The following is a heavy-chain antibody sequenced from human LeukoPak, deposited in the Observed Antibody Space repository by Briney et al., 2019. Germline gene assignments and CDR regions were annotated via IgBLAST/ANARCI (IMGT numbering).Heavy chain of an antibody. J-gene: IGHJ4*02. Sequence: PGGSLRLSCAASGFTFSSYAMSWVRQAPGKGLEWVSAISGSGGSTYYADSVKGRFTISRDNSKNTLYLQMNSLRAEDTAVYYCATLVIAVAQLALAPFDYWGQGTLVTVSS. D-gene: IGHD6-19*01. CDR1: GFTFSSYA. V-gene: IGHV3-23*01. CDR2: ISGSGGST. CDR3: ATLVIAVAQLALAPFDY.